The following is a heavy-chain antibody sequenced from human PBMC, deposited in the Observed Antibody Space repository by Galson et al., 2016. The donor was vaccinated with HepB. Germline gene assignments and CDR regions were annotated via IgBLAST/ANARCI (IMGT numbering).Heavy chain of an antibody. V-gene: IGHV3-13*01. CDR2: IETAGDT. Sequence: SLRLSCAAFGFTFSIHDMHWVRQAPGKGLEWVSAIETAGDTYYPDSVKGRFTISRENAKNSLYLQMNSLRAGDTAVYYCARGKSLLTMPWNYGLDVWGKGTTVTVSS. CDR3: ARGKSLLTMPWNYGLDV. J-gene: IGHJ6*04. CDR1: GFTFSIHD. D-gene: IGHD4/OR15-4a*01.